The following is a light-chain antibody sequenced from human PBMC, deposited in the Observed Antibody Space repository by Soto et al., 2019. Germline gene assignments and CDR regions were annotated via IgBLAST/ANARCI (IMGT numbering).Light chain of an antibody. CDR3: FSYTSSGTYV. V-gene: IGLV2-14*01. J-gene: IGLJ1*01. CDR2: EVS. CDR1: SSDVGNYKY. Sequence: QSVLTQLASVSGSPGQSITVSCTGTSSDVGNYKYVSWYQQHPGEAPKLMIYEVSNRPSGVSNRFSGSRSRNTASLTISGLQAEDETDYYCFSYTSSGTYVFGTGTKVTGL.